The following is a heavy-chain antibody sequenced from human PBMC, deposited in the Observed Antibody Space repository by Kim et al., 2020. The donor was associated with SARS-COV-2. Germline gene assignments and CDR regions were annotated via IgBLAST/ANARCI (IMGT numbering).Heavy chain of an antibody. J-gene: IGHJ5*02. CDR3: AKPAVRGVNWFDP. D-gene: IGHD3-10*01. V-gene: IGHV3-30*02. Sequence: YYADSVKGRFTISRDNSKNTLYLQMNSLRAEDTAVYYCAKPAVRGVNWFDPWGQGTLVTVSS.